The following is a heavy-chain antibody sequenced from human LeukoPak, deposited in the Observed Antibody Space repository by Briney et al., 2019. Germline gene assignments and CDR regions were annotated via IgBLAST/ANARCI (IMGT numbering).Heavy chain of an antibody. D-gene: IGHD6-13*01. CDR1: GFTFSTYW. Sequence: GGSLRLSCAASGFTFSTYWMSWVRQAPGKGLEWVANIKQDGSEEYYVDSVKGRFTISRDNAKNSLFLQKNSLRAEDTALYYCVRDPLYSRSWHDCWGQGTLVTVSS. V-gene: IGHV3-7*01. CDR3: VRDPLYSRSWHDC. J-gene: IGHJ4*02. CDR2: IKQDGSEE.